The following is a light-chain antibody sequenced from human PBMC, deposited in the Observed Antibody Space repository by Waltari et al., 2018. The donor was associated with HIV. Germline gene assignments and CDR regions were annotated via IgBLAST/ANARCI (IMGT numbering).Light chain of an antibody. CDR1: AKDIGGHSR. V-gene: IGLV2-23*02. CDR2: DVS. CDR3: CSNTNIGTFV. Sequence: QPALTQPASLPGSLGQPITIPCTGTAKDIGGHSRFSWYQLYPDKAPKLMIYDVSKRTSGFSSRFSASKSGNTASLTISDLRSFDEAEYYCCSNTNIGTFVFGSGTAVTVL. J-gene: IGLJ1*01.